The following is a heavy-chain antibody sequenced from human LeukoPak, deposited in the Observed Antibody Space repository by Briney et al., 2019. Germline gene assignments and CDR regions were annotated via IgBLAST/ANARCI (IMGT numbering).Heavy chain of an antibody. CDR3: ARGEPQLSPPKGSFDY. Sequence: GGSLRLSCAASGLTFSGYDMYWVRQAPGKGLEWVAVIWYDGSNKYYADSVKGRFTISRDNSKNTLYLQMNSLRAEDTAVYYCARGEPQLSPPKGSFDYWGQGTLVTVSS. J-gene: IGHJ4*02. CDR1: GLTFSGYD. D-gene: IGHD1-14*01. CDR2: IWYDGSNK. V-gene: IGHV3-33*07.